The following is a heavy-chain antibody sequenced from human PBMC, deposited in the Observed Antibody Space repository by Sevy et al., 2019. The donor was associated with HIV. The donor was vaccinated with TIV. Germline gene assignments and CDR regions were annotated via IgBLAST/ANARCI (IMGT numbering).Heavy chain of an antibody. CDR2: TSYSGTT. Sequence: SETLSLTCSVSGDSINNYYWSWIRQPPGKGLEWIGYTSYSGTTKYSPSLKSRVDISVDTSMHHFSLKINSVTAADTAVYYCARLRWDVVDAPGATPGCYFDSWCQGILVTVSS. CDR1: GDSINNYY. J-gene: IGHJ4*02. CDR3: ARLRWDVVDAPGATPGCYFDS. V-gene: IGHV4-59*12. D-gene: IGHD2-2*02.